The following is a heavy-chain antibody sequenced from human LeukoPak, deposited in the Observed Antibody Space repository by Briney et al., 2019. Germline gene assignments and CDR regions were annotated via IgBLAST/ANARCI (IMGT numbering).Heavy chain of an antibody. J-gene: IGHJ3*02. CDR2: IYYSGST. V-gene: IGHV4-59*01. CDR1: GGSISSYY. CDR3: ARADTGLGVVGAILGAFDI. D-gene: IGHD1-26*01. Sequence: KPSETLSLTCTVSGGSISSYYWSWIRQPPGKGLEWIGYIYYSGSTNYNPSLKSRVTISVDTSKNQFSLKLSSVTAADTAVYYCARADTGLGVVGAILGAFDIWGQGTMDTVSS.